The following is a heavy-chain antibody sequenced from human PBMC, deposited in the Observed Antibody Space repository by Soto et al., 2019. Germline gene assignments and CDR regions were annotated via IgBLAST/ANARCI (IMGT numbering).Heavy chain of an antibody. V-gene: IGHV4-39*01. CDR2: IYYSGST. CDR1: GGSISSSSYY. Sequence: SETLSLTCTVSGGSISSSSYYWGWIRQPPGKGLEWIGSIYYSGSTYYDPSLKSRVTISVDTSKNQFSLKLSSVTAADTAVYYCARHSRGLYDILTGYYSWGQGTLVTVSS. J-gene: IGHJ5*02. CDR3: ARHSRGLYDILTGYYS. D-gene: IGHD3-9*01.